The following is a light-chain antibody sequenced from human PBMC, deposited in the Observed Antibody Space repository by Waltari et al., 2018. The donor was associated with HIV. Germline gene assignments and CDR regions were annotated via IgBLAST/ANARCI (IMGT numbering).Light chain of an antibody. V-gene: IGKV3-15*01. J-gene: IGKJ4*01. CDR2: GAS. CDR3: QHYNHGPPLT. CDR1: QSVSSN. Sequence: EIVMTQSPATLSVFPGERATLSCRASQSVSSNLAWYQQKPGQAPRPLIYGASTRATGIPARFSGGGSGTEFTLTISGLQSEDFAVYYCQHYNHGPPLTLGGGTKVEIK.